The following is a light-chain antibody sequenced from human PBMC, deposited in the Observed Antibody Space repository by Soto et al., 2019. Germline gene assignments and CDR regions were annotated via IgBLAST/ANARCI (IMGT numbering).Light chain of an antibody. Sequence: DIQMTQSPSSLSASVGDRVTITCRASQNIDSYLNWYQQRPGKAPKLLIHDASSLQSGVPSRFSGSGSGTDFALTINSLPPEDFATIYCQQTYSTPWTFGQGTKVEIK. CDR3: QQTYSTPWT. CDR2: DAS. CDR1: QNIDSY. V-gene: IGKV1-39*01. J-gene: IGKJ1*01.